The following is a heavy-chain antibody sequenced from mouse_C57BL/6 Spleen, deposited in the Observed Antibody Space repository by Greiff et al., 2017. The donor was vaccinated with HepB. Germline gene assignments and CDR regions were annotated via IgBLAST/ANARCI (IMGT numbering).Heavy chain of an antibody. V-gene: IGHV1-18*01. J-gene: IGHJ3*01. CDR1: GYTFTDYN. CDR3: ASPNWDGWFAY. CDR2: INPNNGGT. Sequence: EVQLQQSGPELVKPGASVKIPCKASGYTFTDYNMDWVKQSHGKSLEWIGDINPNNGGTIYNQKFKGTATLTVDKSSSTADMELRSLTSEDTAVYYCASPNWDGWFAYWGQGTLVTVSA. D-gene: IGHD4-1*01.